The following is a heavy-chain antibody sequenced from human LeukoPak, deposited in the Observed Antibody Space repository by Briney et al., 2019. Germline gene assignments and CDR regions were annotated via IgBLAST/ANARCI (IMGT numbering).Heavy chain of an antibody. D-gene: IGHD1-26*01. CDR3: ARDGIAFDY. J-gene: IGHJ4*02. CDR2: ISAYNGNT. CDR1: GYTFTSYG. V-gene: IGHV1-18*01. Sequence: ASVKVSCKASGYTFTSYGISWVRQAPGQGLEWMGWISAYNGNTNYAQKFQGRVTMTRDTSISTAYMELSRLRSDDTAVYYCARDGIAFDYWGQGTLVTVSS.